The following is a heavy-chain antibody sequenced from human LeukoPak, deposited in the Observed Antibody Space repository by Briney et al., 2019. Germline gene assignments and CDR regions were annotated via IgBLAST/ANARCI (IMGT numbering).Heavy chain of an antibody. J-gene: IGHJ4*02. Sequence: QPGGSLRLSCAASGFIFSHNWMSWVRQVPGNGLEWVANLKPDGSDKYYVDSVKGRFTISRDNAKNSLYLQMDSLRAEDTAVYYCASELQWSFYYWGQGTLVTVSS. CDR3: ASELQWSFYY. CDR2: LKPDGSDK. V-gene: IGHV3-7*01. CDR1: GFIFSHNW. D-gene: IGHD2-15*01.